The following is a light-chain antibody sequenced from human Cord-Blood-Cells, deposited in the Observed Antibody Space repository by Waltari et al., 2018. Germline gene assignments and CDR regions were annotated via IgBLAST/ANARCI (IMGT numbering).Light chain of an antibody. CDR3: CSYAGSYTNWV. CDR1: SSDVGGYNY. V-gene: IGLV2-11*01. CDR2: DVS. Sequence: QSALTQPRSVSGSPGQSVTISCTGTSSDVGGYNYVSWYQQHPGKAPKLMIYDVSKRPSGVPDRFSGSKSGNPASLTISGLQAEDEADYYCCSYAGSYTNWVFGGGTKLTVL. J-gene: IGLJ3*02.